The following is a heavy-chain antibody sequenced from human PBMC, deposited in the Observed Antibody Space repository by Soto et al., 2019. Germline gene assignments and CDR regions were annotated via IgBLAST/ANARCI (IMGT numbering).Heavy chain of an antibody. V-gene: IGHV1-18*01. J-gene: IGHJ6*02. CDR2: ISAYNGNT. CDR1: GYTFTSYG. D-gene: IGHD1-1*01. Sequence: ASVNVSCKASGYTFTSYGISWVRQAPGQGLEWMGWISAYNGNTNYAQKLQGRVTMTTDTSTSTAYMELRSLRSDDTAVYYCARLLQLERLAIYYYYYGMDVWGQGTMGTGSS. CDR3: ARLLQLERLAIYYYYYGMDV.